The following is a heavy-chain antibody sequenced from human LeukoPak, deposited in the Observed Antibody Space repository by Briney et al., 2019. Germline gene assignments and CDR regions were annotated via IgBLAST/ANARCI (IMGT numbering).Heavy chain of an antibody. J-gene: IGHJ4*02. D-gene: IGHD3-22*01. Sequence: ASVKVSCKASGYAFTSYGISWVRQAPGQGLEWMGWISAYNGNTNYAQKLQGRVTMTTDISTSTAYMELRSLRSDDTAVYYCARPTPYYYYDSSGYQQKYYFDYWGQGTLVTVSS. V-gene: IGHV1-18*01. CDR2: ISAYNGNT. CDR1: GYAFTSYG. CDR3: ARPTPYYYYDSSGYQQKYYFDY.